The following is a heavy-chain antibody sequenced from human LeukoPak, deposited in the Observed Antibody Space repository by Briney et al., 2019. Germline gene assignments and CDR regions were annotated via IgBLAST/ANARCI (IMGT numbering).Heavy chain of an antibody. D-gene: IGHD3-10*01. V-gene: IGHV3-33*01. CDR2: IWYDGSNK. Sequence: GGSLRLSCAASGFTFSSYGMHWVRQAPGKGLEWVAVIWYDGSNKYYADSVKGRFTTSRDNSKNTLYLQMNSLRAEDTAVYYCARAASRAPKARYYYYGMDVWGQGTTVTVSS. CDR1: GFTFSSYG. J-gene: IGHJ6*02. CDR3: ARAASRAPKARYYYYGMDV.